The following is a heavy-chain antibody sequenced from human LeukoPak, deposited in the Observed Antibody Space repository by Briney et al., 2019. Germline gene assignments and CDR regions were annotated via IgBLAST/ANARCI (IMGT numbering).Heavy chain of an antibody. CDR1: GFSFSSYA. Sequence: GGSLRLSCAASGFSFSSYAMSWVRQAPGKGLEGVAAISGSGGSTYYADSVKGRFTISRDNSKNTLYLQMNSLRAEDTAVYYCAREKGIAVAAQGIFDYWGQGTLVTVSS. J-gene: IGHJ4*02. V-gene: IGHV3-23*01. D-gene: IGHD6-19*01. CDR3: AREKGIAVAAQGIFDY. CDR2: ISGSGGST.